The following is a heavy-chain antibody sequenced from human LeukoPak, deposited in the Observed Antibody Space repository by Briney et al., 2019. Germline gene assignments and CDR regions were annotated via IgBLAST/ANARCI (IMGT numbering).Heavy chain of an antibody. Sequence: GGSLRLSCTTSGFNFRAYWMGWVRQAPGRGLEWVANIHQHGSKENYGDSVKGRLTISRDNAKKSLYLQMDSLRGEDTAVYYCARDVASSTYHFESSGLLDCWGQGTLVTVCS. CDR3: ARDVASSTYHFESSGLLDC. D-gene: IGHD3-22*01. J-gene: IGHJ4*02. CDR2: IHQHGSKE. CDR1: GFNFRAYW. V-gene: IGHV3-7*01.